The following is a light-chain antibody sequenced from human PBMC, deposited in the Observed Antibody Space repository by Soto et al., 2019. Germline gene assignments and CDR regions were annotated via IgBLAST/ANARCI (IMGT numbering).Light chain of an antibody. CDR1: TSDIGAYDY. CDR3: SSYTDSTYV. V-gene: IGLV2-14*01. Sequence: QSALTQPASVSASPGQSITITCTGTTSDIGAYDYVSWYQQHPGKAPELIIYDVSNRHSGVSNRFSRSKSGNTASLTISGLQAEDEADYYCSSYTDSTYVFGPVTKLTVL. CDR2: DVS. J-gene: IGLJ1*01.